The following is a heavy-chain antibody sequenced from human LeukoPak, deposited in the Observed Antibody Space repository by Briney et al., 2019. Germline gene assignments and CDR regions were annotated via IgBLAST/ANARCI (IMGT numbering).Heavy chain of an antibody. J-gene: IGHJ1*01. Sequence: GGSLRLSCAASAXTFSSYAMHWVRQAPGKGREWVAVPSYDGSNKYYADSVKGPFTITRDNATNSLYLQMNSQRDEDTAVYYCARDHSSDWYSRVVTSEYFQHWGQGTLVTVSS. D-gene: IGHD6-19*01. CDR1: AXTFSSYA. CDR3: ARDHSSDWYSRVVTSEYFQH. V-gene: IGHV3-30-3*01. CDR2: PSYDGSNK.